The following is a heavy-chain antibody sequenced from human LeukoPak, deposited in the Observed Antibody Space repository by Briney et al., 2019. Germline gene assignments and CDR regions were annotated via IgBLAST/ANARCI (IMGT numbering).Heavy chain of an antibody. V-gene: IGHV3-9*01. CDR1: GFTFDDYA. Sequence: GRSLRLSCAASGFTFDDYAMHWVRQAPGKGLEWVSGISWNSGSIGYADSVKGRFTISRDNAKNSLYLQMNSLRAEDTALYYCAKDMAYSSSFELDYWGQGTLVTVSS. J-gene: IGHJ4*02. CDR2: ISWNSGSI. D-gene: IGHD6-6*01. CDR3: AKDMAYSSSFELDY.